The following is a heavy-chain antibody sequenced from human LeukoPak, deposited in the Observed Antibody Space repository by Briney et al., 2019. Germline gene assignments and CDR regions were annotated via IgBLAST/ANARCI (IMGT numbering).Heavy chain of an antibody. CDR2: TYYRSKWYN. Sequence: SQTLSLTCAISGDSVSSSSAAWSWIRQSPSRGLEWLERTYYRSKWYNDYAVSVKSRITINPDTSKNQFSLQLNSMTPEDTAVYYCAREGSEGYLFDYWGQGTLVTVSS. V-gene: IGHV6-1*01. J-gene: IGHJ4*02. CDR3: AREGSEGYLFDY. D-gene: IGHD1-1*01. CDR1: GDSVSSSSAA.